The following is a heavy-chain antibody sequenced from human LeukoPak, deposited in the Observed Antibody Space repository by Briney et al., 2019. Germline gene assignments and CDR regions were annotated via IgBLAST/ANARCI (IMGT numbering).Heavy chain of an antibody. D-gene: IGHD1-26*01. CDR3: ARHSGSYYDPWSDAFDI. CDR2: IYYSGST. CDR1: GGSISSYY. V-gene: IGHV4-59*05. J-gene: IGHJ3*02. Sequence: SETLSLTCTVSGGSISSYYWSWIRQPAGKGLEWIGSIYYSGSTYYNPSLKSRVTISVDTSKNQFSLKLSSVTAADTAVYYCARHSGSYYDPWSDAFDIWGQGTMVTVSS.